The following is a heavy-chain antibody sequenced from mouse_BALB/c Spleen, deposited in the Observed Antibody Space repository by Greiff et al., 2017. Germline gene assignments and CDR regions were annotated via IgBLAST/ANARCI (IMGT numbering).Heavy chain of an antibody. D-gene: IGHD2-1*01. CDR1: GFNIKDTY. Sequence: EVKLVESGAELVKPGASVKLSCTASGFNIKDTYMHWVKQRPEQGLEWIGRIDPANGNTKYDPKFQGKATITADTSSNTAYLQLSSLTSEDTAVYYCAGEPIYYGNYEAYWGQGTLVTVSA. CDR3: AGEPIYYGNYEAY. V-gene: IGHV14-3*02. CDR2: IDPANGNT. J-gene: IGHJ3*01.